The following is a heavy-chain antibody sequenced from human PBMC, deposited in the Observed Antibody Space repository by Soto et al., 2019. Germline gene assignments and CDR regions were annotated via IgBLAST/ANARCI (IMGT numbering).Heavy chain of an antibody. CDR3: GGGADYPHYYGRDV. Sequence: GGSLRLSCAASGFTFSSYALHWVRQAPGEGLEWVAVISNDRGNKYYADSVKGRFTISRDNSKSTVYLQIDSLRAEDTAVYYWGGGADYPHYYGRDVGGQGTTVTVSS. D-gene: IGHD5-12*01. J-gene: IGHJ6*02. CDR2: ISNDRGNK. V-gene: IGHV3-30-3*01. CDR1: GFTFSSYA.